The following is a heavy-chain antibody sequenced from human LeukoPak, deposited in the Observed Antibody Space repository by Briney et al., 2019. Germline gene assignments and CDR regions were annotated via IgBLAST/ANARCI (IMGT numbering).Heavy chain of an antibody. V-gene: IGHV1-18*01. CDR2: IGTKSGNT. D-gene: IGHD7-27*01. J-gene: IGHJ3*02. CDR1: GYTFTNDC. CDR3: ARTPLGKMHAFDI. Sequence: ASGKVSCKSSGYTFTNDCISWVRQAPGQGLEWMVWIGTKSGNTNYAPSFQARVTLTTDTSSTTAYMELRSLTSDDTAAYYCARTPLGKMHAFDIWGQGTIVTVSS.